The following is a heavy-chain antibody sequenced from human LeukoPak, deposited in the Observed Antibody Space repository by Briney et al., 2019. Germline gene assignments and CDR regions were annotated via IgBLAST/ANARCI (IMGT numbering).Heavy chain of an antibody. Sequence: PSETLSLTCAVYGVSFSGYYWSWIRQPPGKGLEWIGEINHSGSTNYNPSLKSRVTISVDTSKNQFSLKLSSVTAADTAVYYCARGPLRRSSSFGRAFDIWGQGTMVTVSS. D-gene: IGHD6-6*01. V-gene: IGHV4-34*01. CDR2: INHSGST. CDR1: GVSFSGYY. J-gene: IGHJ3*02. CDR3: ARGPLRRSSSFGRAFDI.